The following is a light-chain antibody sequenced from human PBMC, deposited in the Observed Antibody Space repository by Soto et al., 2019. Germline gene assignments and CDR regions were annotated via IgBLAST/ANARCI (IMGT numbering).Light chain of an antibody. V-gene: IGLV2-14*01. Sequence: QSVLTQPASVSGSPGQSITISCTGTSSDVGGYNYVSWYQLHPGKAPKLMVYEVSNRPSGVSNRFSGSKSGNTASLTISGLQAEDEADYYCSSYTSSTADGFGTGTKVTVL. CDR3: SSYTSSTADG. CDR2: EVS. CDR1: SSDVGGYNY. J-gene: IGLJ1*01.